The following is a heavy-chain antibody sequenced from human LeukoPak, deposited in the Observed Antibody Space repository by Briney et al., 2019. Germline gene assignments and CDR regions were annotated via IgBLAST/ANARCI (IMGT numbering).Heavy chain of an antibody. D-gene: IGHD6-6*01. CDR1: GDSISSSRYY. CDR3: ARMFSYSGLAGSDY. J-gene: IGHJ4*02. V-gene: IGHV4-39*01. CDR2: ISFSGST. Sequence: SETLSLTCTVSGDSISSSRYYWGWIRQPPGKGLEWIGSISFSGSTYYNPSLKSRVTISVDTSKNQFSLNLSSVTATDAAVYYCARMFSYSGLAGSDYSGQGTLVTVSS.